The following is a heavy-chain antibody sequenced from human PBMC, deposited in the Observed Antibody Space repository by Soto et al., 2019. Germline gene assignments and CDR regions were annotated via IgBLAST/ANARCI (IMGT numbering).Heavy chain of an antibody. CDR2: IIPILGIA. V-gene: IGHV1-69*02. J-gene: IGHJ4*02. CDR1: GGTFSSYT. Sequence: QVQLVQSGAEVKKPGSSVKVSCTASGGTFSSYTISWVRQAPGQGLEWMGRIIPILGIANYAQKFQGRVTIAADKSTSTAYMELSSLRSEDTAVYYCARYRGGYSSGWDNFEYWGQGTLVTVSS. CDR3: ARYRGGYSSGWDNFEY. D-gene: IGHD6-19*01.